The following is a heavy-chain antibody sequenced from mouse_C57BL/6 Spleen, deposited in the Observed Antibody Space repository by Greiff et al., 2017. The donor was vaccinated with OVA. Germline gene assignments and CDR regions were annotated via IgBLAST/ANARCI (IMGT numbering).Heavy chain of an antibody. D-gene: IGHD2-3*01. V-gene: IGHV1-55*01. J-gene: IGHJ1*03. CDR3: ARRVYDGYLWYFDV. Sequence: QVHVKQSGAELVKPGASVKMSCKASGYTFTSYWITWVKQRPGQGLEWIGDIYPGSGSTNYNEKFKSKATLTVDTSSSTAYMQLSSLTSEDSAVYYCARRVYDGYLWYFDVWGTGTTVTVSS. CDR1: GYTFTSYW. CDR2: IYPGSGST.